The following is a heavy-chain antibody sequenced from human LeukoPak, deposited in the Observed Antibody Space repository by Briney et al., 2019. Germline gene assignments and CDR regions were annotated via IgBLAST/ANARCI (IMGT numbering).Heavy chain of an antibody. V-gene: IGHV4-39*01. CDR3: ARHAVPNSSENWFDP. Sequence: RSSETLSLTCTVSGGSISSSSDYWGWIRQPPGKGLGWIGRIYYSGSTYYNPSLKSRVTISVDTSKNQFSLKLSSVTAADTAVYYCARHAVPNSSENWFDPWGQGTLVTVSS. CDR2: IYYSGST. CDR1: GGSISSSSDY. D-gene: IGHD6-19*01. J-gene: IGHJ5*02.